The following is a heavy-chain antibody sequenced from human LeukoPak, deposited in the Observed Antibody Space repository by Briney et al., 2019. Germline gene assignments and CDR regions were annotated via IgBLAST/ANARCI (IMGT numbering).Heavy chain of an antibody. CDR2: IKSKIDGGTI. V-gene: IGHV3-15*01. J-gene: IGHJ4*02. CDR3: TSGTGYTDHDY. Sequence: GGSLRLSCAASGFTFSNAWMSWVRQAPGKGLEWVGRIKSKIDGGTIDYAAPVKGRFIVSRDDSEDTLYLEMNSLKTEVTAVYYCTSGTGYTDHDYWGQGTLVTVSS. D-gene: IGHD5-12*01. CDR1: GFTFSNAW.